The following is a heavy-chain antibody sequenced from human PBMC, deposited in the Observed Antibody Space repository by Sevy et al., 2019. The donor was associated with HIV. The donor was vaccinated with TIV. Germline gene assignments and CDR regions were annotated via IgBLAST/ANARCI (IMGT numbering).Heavy chain of an antibody. CDR2: IRSKAYGWTT. J-gene: IGHJ5*02. Sequence: GGSLRLSCTASGFTFGDYAMSWFRQAPGKGLEWVGFIRSKAYGWTTEYAASVKGRFTISRDDSKSIAYLQMNSLKTEDTAVYYCTRVNEDYDSSGYYYLGVWFDPWGQGTLVTVSS. CDR1: GFTFGDYA. D-gene: IGHD3-22*01. V-gene: IGHV3-49*03. CDR3: TRVNEDYDSSGYYYLGVWFDP.